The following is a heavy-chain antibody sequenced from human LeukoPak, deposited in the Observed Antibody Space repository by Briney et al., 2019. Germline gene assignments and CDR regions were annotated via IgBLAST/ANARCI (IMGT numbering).Heavy chain of an antibody. Sequence: SETLSLTCTVSGGSISSYYWSWVRQPAGKGLEWIGRIYTSGSTNYNPSLTSRGTMSVDTSKNQFSLKLSSVTAADTAVYYCARVERSSSSRKVWFDPWGQGTLVTVSS. V-gene: IGHV4-4*07. D-gene: IGHD6-6*01. CDR3: ARVERSSSSRKVWFDP. CDR1: GGSISSYY. CDR2: IYTSGST. J-gene: IGHJ5*02.